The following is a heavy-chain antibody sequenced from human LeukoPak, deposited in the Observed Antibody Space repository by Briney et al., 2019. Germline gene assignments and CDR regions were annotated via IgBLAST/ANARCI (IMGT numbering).Heavy chain of an antibody. Sequence: PGGSLRLSCAASGFTFSTYEMNWVRQAPGKGLEWVSHITRSGSSVYYADSVKGRFSISGDNAKNSLFLQMNSLRAEDTAVYYCASFGLLPYFQYWGQGALVAVSS. J-gene: IGHJ1*01. D-gene: IGHD2-15*01. CDR2: ITRSGSSV. CDR1: GFTFSTYE. CDR3: ASFGLLPYFQY. V-gene: IGHV3-48*03.